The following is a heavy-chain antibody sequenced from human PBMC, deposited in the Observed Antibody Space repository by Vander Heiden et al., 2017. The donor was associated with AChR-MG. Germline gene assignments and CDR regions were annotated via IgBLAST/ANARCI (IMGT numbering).Heavy chain of an antibody. D-gene: IGHD6-19*01. CDR2: ISYDGSKK. CDR3: AREAYTNGWYTYYRYYYIDL. J-gene: IGHJ6*03. CDR1: GFTFNIYS. Sequence: QVQLVESGGGVVQPGRSLRPSCVASGFTFNIYSMYWVRQAPGKGLEWVAVISYDGSKKYYADSVKGRFAISRDNSKNTLSLQIDSLRAEDTALYYCAREAYTNGWYTYYRYYYIDLWGKGTTVTVSS. V-gene: IGHV3-30*09.